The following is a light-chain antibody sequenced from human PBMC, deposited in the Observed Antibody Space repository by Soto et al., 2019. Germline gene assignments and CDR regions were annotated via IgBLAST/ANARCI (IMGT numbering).Light chain of an antibody. J-gene: IGKJ1*01. CDR2: SAS. Sequence: EVVSTQSPGTLSLSPGERVTLSCRASQSVASSYLAWYQQKPGRAPRLLFYSASSRATGIPDRFSGSGSGTDFTLTISRLEPEDFAVYYCHHFGSLPETFGQGTKVDIK. CDR3: HHFGSLPET. CDR1: QSVASSY. V-gene: IGKV3-20*01.